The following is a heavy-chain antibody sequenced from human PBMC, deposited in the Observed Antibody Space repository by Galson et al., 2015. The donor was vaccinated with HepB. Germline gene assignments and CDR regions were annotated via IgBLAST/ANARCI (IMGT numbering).Heavy chain of an antibody. CDR3: ARVGRGGYDYGAFDI. D-gene: IGHD5-12*01. Sequence: SLRLSCAASGFTVSSNYMSWVRQAPGKGLEWVSVIYSGGSTYYADSVMGRFTISRDNSKNTLYLQMNSLRAEDTAVYYCARVGRGGYDYGAFDIWGQGTMVTVSS. V-gene: IGHV3-66*01. CDR1: GFTVSSNY. J-gene: IGHJ3*02. CDR2: IYSGGST.